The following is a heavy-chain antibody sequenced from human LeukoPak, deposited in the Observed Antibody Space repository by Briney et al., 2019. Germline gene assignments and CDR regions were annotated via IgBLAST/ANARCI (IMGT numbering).Heavy chain of an antibody. V-gene: IGHV4-38-2*01. CDR1: GYSISSGYY. Sequence: SETLSLTCAVSGYSISSGYYWGWIRQPPGKGLEWIGSIYHSGSTYYNPSLKSRVTISVDTSKNQFSLKLSSVTAADTAVYYCASNYYDSSGPIELHFHYWGQGTLVTVSS. J-gene: IGHJ4*02. D-gene: IGHD3-22*01. CDR2: IYHSGST. CDR3: ASNYYDSSGPIELHFHY.